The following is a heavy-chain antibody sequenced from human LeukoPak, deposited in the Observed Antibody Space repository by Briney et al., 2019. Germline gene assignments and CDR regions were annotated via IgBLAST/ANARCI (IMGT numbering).Heavy chain of an antibody. CDR2: IYYSGST. D-gene: IGHD5-18*01. J-gene: IGHJ6*03. CDR1: GGSISNYY. V-gene: IGHV4-59*01. Sequence: SETLSLTCTVSGGSISNYYWNWIRQPPGKGLEWIGYIYYSGSTNYNPSLKSRVTISVDTSKNQFFLKLTSVTAADTAVYYCARTTEGGYTYGYFYYYYMDVWGKGTTVTISS. CDR3: ARTTEGGYTYGYFYYYYMDV.